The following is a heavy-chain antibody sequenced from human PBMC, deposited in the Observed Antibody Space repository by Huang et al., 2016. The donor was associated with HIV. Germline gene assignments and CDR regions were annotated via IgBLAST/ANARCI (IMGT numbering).Heavy chain of an antibody. J-gene: IGHJ4*02. D-gene: IGHD2-21*02. CDR2: SYPADPDT. Sequence: EVQLVQSEAEVKKPGESLKISCRGSGYSFTNYWIGWVRQRPGEGREWMGFSYPADPDTRYSPSFQGQVTFSDDKSTRTAYLQWSSLQASDTAIYYCARSEVLVTAVPFDHWGQGTLVTVSS. V-gene: IGHV5-51*03. CDR1: GYSFTNYW. CDR3: ARSEVLVTAVPFDH.